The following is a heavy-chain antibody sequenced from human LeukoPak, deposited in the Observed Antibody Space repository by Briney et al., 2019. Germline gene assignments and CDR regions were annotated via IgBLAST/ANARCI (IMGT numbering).Heavy chain of an antibody. CDR2: INHDGSSI. D-gene: IGHD3-16*01. V-gene: IGHV3-74*01. J-gene: IGHJ3*02. CDR1: GFTFSRYW. Sequence: PGGSLRLSCAASGFTFSRYWMHWVRQAPGKGLACVSRINHDGSSISYADSVKGRFTISRDNAKNTLFLQVNSLRAEDTAVYYCARFRGQGGDLDIWGQGTMVTVSS. CDR3: ARFRGQGGDLDI.